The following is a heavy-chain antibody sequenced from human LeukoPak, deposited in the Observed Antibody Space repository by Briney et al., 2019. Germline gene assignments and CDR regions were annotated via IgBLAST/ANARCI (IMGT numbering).Heavy chain of an antibody. Sequence: GASVKVSCKASGYTFTSYGISWVRQAPGQGLEWMGWISAYNGNTNYAQKLQGRVTMTTDTSTSTAYMELRSLRSDDTAMYYCARANYYDSSGYSGYWGQGTLVTVSS. CDR2: ISAYNGNT. CDR1: GYTFTSYG. D-gene: IGHD3-22*01. J-gene: IGHJ4*02. V-gene: IGHV1-18*01. CDR3: ARANYYDSSGYSGY.